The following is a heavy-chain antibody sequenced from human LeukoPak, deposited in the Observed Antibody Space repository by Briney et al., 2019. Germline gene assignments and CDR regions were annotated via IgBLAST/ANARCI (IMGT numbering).Heavy chain of an antibody. CDR1: GFTFSGSA. CDR3: TGYYYDSSGYYSDADYYMDV. V-gene: IGHV3-73*01. D-gene: IGHD3-22*01. Sequence: GGSLRLSCAASGFTFSGSAMHWVRQASGKGLKWVGRIRSKANSYATAYAASVKGRFTISRDDSKNTAYLQMNSLKTEDTAVYYCTGYYYDSSGYYSDADYYMDVWGKVTTVTVSS. CDR2: IRSKANSYAT. J-gene: IGHJ6*03.